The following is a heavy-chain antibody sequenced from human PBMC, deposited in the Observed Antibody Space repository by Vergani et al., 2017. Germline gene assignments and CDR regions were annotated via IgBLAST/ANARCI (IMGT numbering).Heavy chain of an antibody. CDR2: IYHSGGA. CDR3: ARTESFSLRYFHWAL. V-gene: IGHV4-39*01. J-gene: IGHJ4*02. CDR1: GGSIPSSSYH. D-gene: IGHD3-9*01. Sequence: QLHLQESGPGLVKPSETLSLTCTVSGGSIPSSSYHWGWIRQPPGKGLEWIGNIYHSGGAYYNPSLKGRVTISVDTSKNQFSLEVTSVTAADTAIYFCARTESFSLRYFHWALWGQGTLVTVSS.